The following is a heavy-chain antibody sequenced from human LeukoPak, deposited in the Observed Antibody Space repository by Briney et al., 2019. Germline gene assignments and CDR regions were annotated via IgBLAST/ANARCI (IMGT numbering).Heavy chain of an antibody. CDR1: GFTFSTYG. CDR2: IRYDGSHK. D-gene: IGHD3-10*01. J-gene: IGHJ3*02. CDR3: AKTTMGRGVIDAFDM. Sequence: GGSLRLSCAASGFTFSTYGMHWVRQAPGKGLEWVAFIRYDGSHKYYADSVKGRCTISRDNSKNTLYLQMNSLRAEDTAVYYCAKTTMGRGVIDAFDMWGQGTMVTVSS. V-gene: IGHV3-30*02.